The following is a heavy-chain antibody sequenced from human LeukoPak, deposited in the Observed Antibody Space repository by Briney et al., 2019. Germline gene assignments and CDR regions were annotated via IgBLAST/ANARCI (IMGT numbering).Heavy chain of an antibody. CDR3: ARNGDGGNSAYYYYYGMDV. Sequence: ASVKVSCKVSGYTLTELSMHWVRQAPGKGLEWMGGFDPEDGETIYAQKFQGRVTITADESTSTAYMELSSLRSEDTAVYYCARNGDGGNSAYYYYYGMDVWGQGTTVTVSS. V-gene: IGHV1-24*01. J-gene: IGHJ6*02. CDR1: GYTLTELS. D-gene: IGHD4-23*01. CDR2: FDPEDGET.